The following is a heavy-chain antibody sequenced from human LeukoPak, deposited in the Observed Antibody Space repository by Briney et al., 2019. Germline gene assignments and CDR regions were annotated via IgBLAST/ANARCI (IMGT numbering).Heavy chain of an antibody. J-gene: IGHJ4*02. CDR1: GFTLSSYS. Sequence: GGSLRLSCAASGFTLSSYSMNWVRQAPGKGLEWVSSIGTSSSYINYADSVKGRFTISRDNAKESLHLQVNSLRAEDTAVYYCARVYQGVSLFDGIDYWGQGTLVTVSS. CDR2: IGTSSSYI. CDR3: ARVYQGVSLFDGIDY. V-gene: IGHV3-21*01. D-gene: IGHD3-10*01.